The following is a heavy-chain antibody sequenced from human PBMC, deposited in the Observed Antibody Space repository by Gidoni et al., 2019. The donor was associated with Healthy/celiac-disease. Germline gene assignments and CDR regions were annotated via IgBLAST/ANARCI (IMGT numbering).Heavy chain of an antibody. CDR1: GFTFCSYG. V-gene: IGHV3-33*01. CDR3: ARDLDYGGNRHAFDI. CDR2: IWYDGSNK. D-gene: IGHD4-17*01. J-gene: IGHJ3*02. Sequence: QVQLVESGGGVVKPGRSLRLSCAASGFTFCSYGMHWVRQAPGKGLGWVAVIWYDGSNKYYADSVKGRFTISRDNSKNTLYLQMNSLRAEDTAVYYCARDLDYGGNRHAFDIWGQGTMVTVSS.